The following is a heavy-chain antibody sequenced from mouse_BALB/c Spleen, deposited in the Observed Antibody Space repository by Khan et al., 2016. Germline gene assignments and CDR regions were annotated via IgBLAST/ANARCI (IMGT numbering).Heavy chain of an antibody. CDR3: ARSLDLWDY. CDR1: GYTFTNYG. CDR2: INTYTGEP. J-gene: IGHJ4*01. Sequence: QIQLVQSGPELKKPGETVKISCKASGYTFTNYGMNWVKQAPGKGLKWMGWINTYTGEPTYADDFKGRFAFSLETSASTAYLQINNLKNEDTATYFCARSLDLWDYWGQGNSVTVSS. V-gene: IGHV9-3-1*01.